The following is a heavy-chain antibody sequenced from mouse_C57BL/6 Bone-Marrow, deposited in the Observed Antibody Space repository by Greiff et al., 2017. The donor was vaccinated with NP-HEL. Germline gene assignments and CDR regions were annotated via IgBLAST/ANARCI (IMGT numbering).Heavy chain of an antibody. V-gene: IGHV14-4*01. J-gene: IGHJ4*01. Sequence: EVQLQQSGAELVRPGASVKLSCTASGFNIKDDYLHWVKQRPEQGLAWIGWIDPANGDTEYASKFQGKATITADTSSNTAYLQLSSLTSEDTAVYYCTITTVTYYYAMDYWGQGTSVTVSS. CDR3: TITTVTYYYAMDY. D-gene: IGHD1-1*01. CDR1: GFNIKDDY. CDR2: IDPANGDT.